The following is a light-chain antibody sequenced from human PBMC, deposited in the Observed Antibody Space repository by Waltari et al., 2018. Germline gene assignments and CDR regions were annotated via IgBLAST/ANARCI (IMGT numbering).Light chain of an antibody. CDR1: TSDIGKSNL. V-gene: IGLV2-23*02. CDR2: DVN. CDR3: CSYAGSAISM. J-gene: IGLJ3*02. Sequence: QSALTQTASVSGSPGQAITIPCSGTTSDIGKSNLFSWYQQHPGKAPTLIIYDVNKRPSGVSNRFSGSKSGNTAFLTISGLQSADEADYYCCSYAGSAISMFGGGTKVTVL.